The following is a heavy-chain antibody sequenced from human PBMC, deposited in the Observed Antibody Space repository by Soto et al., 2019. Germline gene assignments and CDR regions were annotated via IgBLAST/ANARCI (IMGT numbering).Heavy chain of an antibody. V-gene: IGHV1-18*01. Sequence: KFSCKASVYTFPSYVISWVLHAPGQGLEWMGWISAYNGNTNYAQKLQGRVTMTTDTSTSTAYMELRSLRSDDTAVYYCATDTPTLSHIVPAPPNPYFDSWGQGSLVPVSS. CDR3: ATDTPTLSHIVPAPPNPYFDS. J-gene: IGHJ4*02. CDR2: ISAYNGNT. D-gene: IGHD2-2*01. CDR1: VYTFPSYV.